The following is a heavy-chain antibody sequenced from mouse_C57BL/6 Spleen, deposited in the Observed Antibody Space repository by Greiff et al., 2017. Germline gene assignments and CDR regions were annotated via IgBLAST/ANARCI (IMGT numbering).Heavy chain of an antibody. D-gene: IGHD1-1*02. CDR1: GYTFTDYN. V-gene: IGHV1-18*01. CDR3: ARLCYKFLYYAMDY. CDR2: INPNNGGT. Sequence: EVQLQQSGPELVKPGASVKIPCKASGYTFTDYNMDWVKQSHGKSLEWIGDINPNNGGTIYNQKFKGKATLTVDKSYSTAYMELRSLTSDDTAVDYCARLCYKFLYYAMDYWGQGTSVTVSS. J-gene: IGHJ4*01.